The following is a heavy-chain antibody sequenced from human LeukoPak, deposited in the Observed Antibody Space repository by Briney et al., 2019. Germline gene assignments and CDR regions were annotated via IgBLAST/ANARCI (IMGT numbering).Heavy chain of an antibody. D-gene: IGHD1-14*01. CDR3: ARDSGITDFDY. Sequence: PGGSLRLSCAASGFIFSSYWMHWVRQAPGKGLVWVSRINSDGSSTSYADSVKGRFTISRDNAKNTLYLQMNNLRAEDTAVYYCARDSGITDFDYWGQGTLVTVSS. CDR1: GFIFSSYW. J-gene: IGHJ4*02. CDR2: INSDGSST. V-gene: IGHV3-74*01.